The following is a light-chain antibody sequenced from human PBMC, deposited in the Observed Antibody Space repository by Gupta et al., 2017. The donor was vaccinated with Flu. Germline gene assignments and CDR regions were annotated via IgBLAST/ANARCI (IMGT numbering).Light chain of an antibody. CDR3: AVWDDSLDGRV. V-gene: IGLV1-44*01. Sequence: RSNIASNSVTWYQQVPGTAPKLLIYSNSQRPSGVPDRFSGSNSGTSASLAISGLQSDDEADYYCAVWDDSLDGRVFGGGTKVTVL. J-gene: IGLJ3*02. CDR2: SNS. CDR1: RSNIASNS.